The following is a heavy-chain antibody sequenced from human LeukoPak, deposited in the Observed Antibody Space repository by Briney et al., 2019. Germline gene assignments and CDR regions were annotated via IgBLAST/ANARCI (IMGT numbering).Heavy chain of an antibody. J-gene: IGHJ3*02. V-gene: IGHV3-74*01. CDR1: GFTFSTYW. D-gene: IGHD3-22*01. CDR2: IDTDGSST. Sequence: GGSLRLSCAASGFTFSTYWMHWVRQAPGKGLVWVSRIDTDGSSTSYADSVKGRFTISRDNAKNSLYLQMNSLRAEDTAVYYCARVGDSSGYYEYAPWDAFDIWGQGTMVTVSS. CDR3: ARVGDSSGYYEYAPWDAFDI.